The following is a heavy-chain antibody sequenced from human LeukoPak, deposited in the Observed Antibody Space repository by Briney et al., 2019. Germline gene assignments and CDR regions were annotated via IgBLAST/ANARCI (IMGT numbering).Heavy chain of an antibody. CDR2: IYYSGST. Sequence: SETLSLTCTVSGGSISSSSYYWGWIRQPPGKGLEWIGSIYYSGSTYYNPSLKSRVTISVDTSKNQFSLKLSSVTAADTAVYYCARAEQLWLWTDYWGQGTLVTVSS. V-gene: IGHV4-39*01. J-gene: IGHJ4*02. CDR1: GGSISSSSYY. CDR3: ARAEQLWLWTDY. D-gene: IGHD5-18*01.